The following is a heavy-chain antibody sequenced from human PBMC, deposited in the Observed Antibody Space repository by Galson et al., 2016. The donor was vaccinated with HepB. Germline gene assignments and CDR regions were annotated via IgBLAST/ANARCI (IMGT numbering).Heavy chain of an antibody. CDR3: ARYEAPSYYYFMDV. CDR1: GFTFSSHA. Sequence: SLRLSCAASGFTFSSHAMSWVRQAPGKGLEWVSGISGPGGSTDYADSVKGRFTTSRDNSKNTLYLQMNSLRAEDTALYYCARYEAPSYYYFMDVWGKGTTVTVSS. CDR2: ISGPGGST. D-gene: IGHD2-15*01. V-gene: IGHV3-23*01. J-gene: IGHJ6*03.